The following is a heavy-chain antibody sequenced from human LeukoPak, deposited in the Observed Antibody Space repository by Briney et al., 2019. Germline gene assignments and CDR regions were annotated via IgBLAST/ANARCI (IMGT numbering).Heavy chain of an antibody. D-gene: IGHD2-2*01. J-gene: IGHJ4*02. Sequence: GGSLRLSCAASGFTFSSYAMHWVRQAPGKGLEWVAVISYDGSNKYYADSVKGRFTISRDNSKNTLYPQMNSLRAEDTAVYYCAREAEYCSSTSCPFDYWGQGTLVTVSS. CDR3: AREAEYCSSTSCPFDY. CDR1: GFTFSSYA. CDR2: ISYDGSNK. V-gene: IGHV3-30*04.